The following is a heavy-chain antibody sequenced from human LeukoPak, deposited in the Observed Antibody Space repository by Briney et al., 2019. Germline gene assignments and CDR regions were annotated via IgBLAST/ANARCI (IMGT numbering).Heavy chain of an antibody. CDR3: ARLGYSSGWAPDWYFDL. Sequence: SETLSLTCTVSGGSISSSSYYWGWIRQPPGKGLEWIGSIYYSGSTYYNPSLKSRVTISVDTSKNQFSLKLSSVTAADTAVYYCARLGYSSGWAPDWYFDLWGRGTLVTVSS. D-gene: IGHD6-19*01. CDR2: IYYSGST. V-gene: IGHV4-39*07. J-gene: IGHJ2*01. CDR1: GGSISSSSYY.